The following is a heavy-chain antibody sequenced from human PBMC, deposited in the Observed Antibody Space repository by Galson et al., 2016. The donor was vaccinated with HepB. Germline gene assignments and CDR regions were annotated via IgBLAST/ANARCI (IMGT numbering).Heavy chain of an antibody. CDR2: INIADGYT. CDR1: GYPFSSYT. V-gene: IGHV1-3*04. D-gene: IGHD3-10*01. J-gene: IGHJ4*02. CDR3: ARGGEPIIYFEDGRRDLDH. Sequence: SVKVSCKASGYPFSSYTIQWVRRAPGQRPEWMGWINIADGYTKYSQTFEGRVTFSRNTTVTTAYMELSSMRSEDTAVYYCARGGEPIIYFEDGRRDLDHWGQGTLVTVSS.